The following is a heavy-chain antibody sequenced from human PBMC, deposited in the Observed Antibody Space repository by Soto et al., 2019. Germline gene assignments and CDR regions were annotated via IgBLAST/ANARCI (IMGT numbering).Heavy chain of an antibody. CDR2: IYPGDSET. CDR3: ARLRVPLPVTKMSSLDN. D-gene: IGHD4-17*01. CDR1: GYTFSSHW. J-gene: IGHJ4*01. V-gene: IGHV5-51*01. Sequence: PGVPLQIWWQAAGYTFSSHWIAWVLKIPGQGLEWVGIIYPGDSETRYSPSLQGQVTISADRSTNTAYLQWSSLKASDSGTYYCARLRVPLPVTKMSSLDNWGRGTLVTVSS.